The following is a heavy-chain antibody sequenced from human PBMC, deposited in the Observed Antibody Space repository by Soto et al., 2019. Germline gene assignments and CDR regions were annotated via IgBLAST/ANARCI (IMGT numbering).Heavy chain of an antibody. CDR1: GYSFTDYW. D-gene: IGHD4-17*01. V-gene: IGHV5-51*01. J-gene: IGHJ4*02. CDR2: IYPGDFDI. CDR3: ARMYGDLYYFDY. Sequence: HGESLKISCEASGYSFTDYWIAWVRQMPGKGLEWMGMIYPGDFDIRFNPSFRGQVTISADRSITTAYLRWGSLKASDTAIYYCARMYGDLYYFDYWGLGTPVTVSS.